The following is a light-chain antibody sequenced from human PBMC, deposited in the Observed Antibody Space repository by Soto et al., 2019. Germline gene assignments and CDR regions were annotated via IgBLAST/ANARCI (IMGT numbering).Light chain of an antibody. V-gene: IGKV3-15*01. CDR1: QSVSSSY. Sequence: EIVLTQSPGTLSLSPGERATLSCRASQSVSSSYLAWYQQKLGQAPRLLIYGASTRATGVPARFSGSGSGTEFTLTISSLQSEDFAVYYCQQYNVWPPWTFGQETKVDIK. CDR2: GAS. CDR3: QQYNVWPPWT. J-gene: IGKJ1*01.